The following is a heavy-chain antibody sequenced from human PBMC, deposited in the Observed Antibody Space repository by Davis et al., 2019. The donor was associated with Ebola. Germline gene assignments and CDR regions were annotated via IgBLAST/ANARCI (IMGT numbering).Heavy chain of an antibody. CDR2: IIPIFGTA. CDR1: GYTFNSYY. Sequence: SVKVSCKASGYTFNSYYIHWVRQAPGQGLEWMGGIIPIFGTANYAQKFQGRVTITADESTSTAYMELSSLRSEDTAVYYCARVRHDFLDPWGQGTLVTVSS. V-gene: IGHV1-69*13. D-gene: IGHD3-3*01. CDR3: ARVRHDFLDP. J-gene: IGHJ5*02.